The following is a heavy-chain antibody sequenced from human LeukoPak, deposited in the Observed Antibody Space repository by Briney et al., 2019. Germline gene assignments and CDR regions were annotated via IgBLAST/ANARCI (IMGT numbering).Heavy chain of an antibody. V-gene: IGHV4-39*01. J-gene: IGHJ4*02. Sequence: SETLSLTCTVSGGSISSSSYYWGWIRQPPGKGLEWIGSIYYSGSTYYNPSLKSRVTISVDTSKNQFPLKLSSVTAADTAVYYCARQGLLRSIVVVPAAPDYWGQGTLVTVSS. CDR2: IYYSGST. CDR3: ARQGLLRSIVVVPAAPDY. D-gene: IGHD2-2*01. CDR1: GGSISSSSYY.